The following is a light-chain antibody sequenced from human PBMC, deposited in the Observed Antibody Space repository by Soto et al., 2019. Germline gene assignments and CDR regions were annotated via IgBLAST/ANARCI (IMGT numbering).Light chain of an antibody. Sequence: QSVLTQPPSASGTPGQRVTISCSGSNSNIGSHTVNWYQQLPGTAPNLLIYTDNHRPSGVPDRFSDSKSGTSAALAISGLQFEDEADYYCSAWDDSLQSLVFGGGTKVTVL. J-gene: IGLJ3*02. CDR2: TDN. V-gene: IGLV1-44*01. CDR3: SAWDDSLQSLV. CDR1: NSNIGSHT.